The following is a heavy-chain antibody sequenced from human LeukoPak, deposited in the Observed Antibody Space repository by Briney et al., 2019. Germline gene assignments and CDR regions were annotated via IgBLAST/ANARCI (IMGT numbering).Heavy chain of an antibody. J-gene: IGHJ3*02. CDR3: AREVESQGRSLDI. CDR1: GYSISSGYY. Sequence: SETLSLTCTVSGYSISSGYYWGWIRQPPGKGLEWIGSIYHSGKTYYNPSLKSRVTMSVDTSKNQFSLRLSSVTAADTAVYYCAREVESQGRSLDIWGQGTMVTVSS. CDR2: IYHSGKT. V-gene: IGHV4-38-2*02. D-gene: IGHD3-3*01.